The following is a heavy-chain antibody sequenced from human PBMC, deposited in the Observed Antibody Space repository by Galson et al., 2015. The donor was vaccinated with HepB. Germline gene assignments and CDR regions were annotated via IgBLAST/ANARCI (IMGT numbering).Heavy chain of an antibody. J-gene: IGHJ4*02. CDR2: IYPGDSDT. V-gene: IGHV5-51*01. D-gene: IGHD6-13*01. Sequence: QSGAEVKKPGESLKTSCKGSGYSFTSYWIGWVRQMPGKGLEWMGIIYPGDSDTRYSPSFQGQVTISADKSISTAYLQWSSLKASDTAMDYCASLSAPWAAAYPFDYWGQGTLVTVSS. CDR1: GYSFTSYW. CDR3: ASLSAPWAAAYPFDY.